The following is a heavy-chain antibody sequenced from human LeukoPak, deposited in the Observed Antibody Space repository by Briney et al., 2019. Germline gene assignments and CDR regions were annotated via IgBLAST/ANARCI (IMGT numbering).Heavy chain of an antibody. J-gene: IGHJ4*02. Sequence: PGGSLRLSCAASGFTFSSYWMSWVRQAPGKGLEWVANIKQDGSEKYYVDSVKGRFTISRDNAKNSLYLQMNSLRAEDTAVYYCARDRKPTVVTQPVDYWGQGTLVTVSS. CDR1: GFTFSSYW. V-gene: IGHV3-7*01. CDR3: ARDRKPTVVTQPVDY. CDR2: IKQDGSEK. D-gene: IGHD4-23*01.